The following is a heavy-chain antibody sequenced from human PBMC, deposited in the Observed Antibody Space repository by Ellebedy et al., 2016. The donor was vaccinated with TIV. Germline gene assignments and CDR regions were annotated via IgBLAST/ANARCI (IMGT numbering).Heavy chain of an antibody. J-gene: IGHJ5*02. CDR2: IYSSGSA. CDR3: ARDPALPRGRFDT. Sequence: MPSETLSLTCTVSGGSISNSDYYSNCIRQPPGKGLAWIGSIYSSGSAYYNPSLKSRVTVSVDTSKNQFSLNLSSVTAADTAVYYCARDPALPRGRFDTWGQGTLVTVSS. CDR1: GGSISNSDYY. V-gene: IGHV4-39*07.